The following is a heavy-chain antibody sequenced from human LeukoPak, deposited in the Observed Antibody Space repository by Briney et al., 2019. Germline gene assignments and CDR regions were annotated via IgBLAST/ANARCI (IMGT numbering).Heavy chain of an antibody. V-gene: IGHV4-39*07. CDR3: ARDADTAMGTFGY. CDR2: IYYSGST. D-gene: IGHD5-18*01. Sequence: PSETLSLTCTVSGGSISSSSYYWGWIRQPPGKGLEWIGSIYYSGSTYYNPSLKSRVTISVDTSKNQFSLKLSSVTAADTAVYYCARDADTAMGTFGYWGQGTLVTVSS. J-gene: IGHJ4*02. CDR1: GGSISSSSYY.